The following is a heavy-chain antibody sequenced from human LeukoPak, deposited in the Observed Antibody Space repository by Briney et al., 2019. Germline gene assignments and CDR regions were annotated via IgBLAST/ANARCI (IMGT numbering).Heavy chain of an antibody. CDR2: INPNSGGT. CDR1: GYTFTGYY. V-gene: IGHV1-2*06. CDR3: AREAGYSSGWYVDY. D-gene: IGHD6-19*01. Sequence: ASVKVSCKASGYTFTGYYMHWVRQAPGQGLEWMGRINPNSGGTNYAQKFQGRVTMTRDTSISTAYMELSRLRSDDTAVYYCAREAGYSSGWYVDYWGQGTLVTVSS. J-gene: IGHJ4*02.